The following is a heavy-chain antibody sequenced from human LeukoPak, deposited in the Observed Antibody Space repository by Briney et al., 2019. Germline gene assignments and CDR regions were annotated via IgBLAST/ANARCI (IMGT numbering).Heavy chain of an antibody. D-gene: IGHD6-19*01. CDR2: IRGSGDST. CDR1: GFTFSSYS. CDR3: AKDGISGWYGNHFDF. J-gene: IGHJ4*02. Sequence: GGSLRLSCAASGFTFSSYSMNWVRQAPGKGLEWVSSIRGSGDSTYYADSVKGRFTISRDNSKNTLYLQISSLRAEDTAIYYCAKDGISGWYGNHFDFWGQGTLVTGSS. V-gene: IGHV3-23*01.